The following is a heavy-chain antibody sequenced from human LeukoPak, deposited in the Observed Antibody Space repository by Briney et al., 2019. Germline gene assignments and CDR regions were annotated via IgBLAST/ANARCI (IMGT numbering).Heavy chain of an antibody. V-gene: IGHV3-48*02. CDR3: ARNLYDFLTGFDS. J-gene: IGHJ4*02. Sequence: GGSLRLSCAASGFTFSTYSMNWVRQSPGRGLEWVSYIRSSSSIIHYADSVKGRFTISRDNAKSSLYLQMNSLRDEDTAVYYCARNLYDFLTGFDSWGQGTLVTVSS. D-gene: IGHD3-9*01. CDR2: IRSSSSII. CDR1: GFTFSTYS.